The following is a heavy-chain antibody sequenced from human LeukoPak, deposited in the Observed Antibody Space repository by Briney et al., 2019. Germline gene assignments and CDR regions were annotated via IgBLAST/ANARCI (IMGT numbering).Heavy chain of an antibody. Sequence: GGSLRLSCAASGFTFSSYAMSWVRQAPGKGLEWVSAISGSGGSTYYADSVKGRFTISRDNSKNTLYLQMNSLRAEDTAVYYCVKVGSITIFGVVITNAFDIWGQGTMVTVSS. CDR1: GFTFSSYA. CDR3: VKVGSITIFGVVITNAFDI. CDR2: ISGSGGST. V-gene: IGHV3-23*01. D-gene: IGHD3-3*01. J-gene: IGHJ3*02.